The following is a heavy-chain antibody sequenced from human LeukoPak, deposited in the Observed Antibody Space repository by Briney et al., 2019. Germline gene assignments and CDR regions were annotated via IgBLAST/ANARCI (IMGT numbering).Heavy chain of an antibody. D-gene: IGHD2-2*01. CDR3: ASLIVVVPAARAFDI. V-gene: IGHV3-11*06. J-gene: IGHJ3*02. CDR2: ISSSSSYI. CDR1: GFTFSDYY. Sequence: GGSLRLSCAASGFTFSDYYMSWIRQAPGKGLEWVSYISSSSSYIYYADSVKGRFTISRDNAKNSLYLQMNSLRAEDTAVYYCASLIVVVPAARAFDIWGQGTMVTVSS.